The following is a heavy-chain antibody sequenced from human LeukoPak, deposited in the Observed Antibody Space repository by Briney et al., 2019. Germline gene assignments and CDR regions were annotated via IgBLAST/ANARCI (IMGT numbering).Heavy chain of an antibody. CDR2: MYHSGST. D-gene: IGHD3-22*01. J-gene: IGHJ5*02. V-gene: IGHV4-38-2*02. CDR3: ARVGIYYDSSGYYWPHWFDP. CDR1: NYSISTDYY. Sequence: SETLSLTCSVSNYSISTDYYWGWIRQPPGKGLEWIGTMYHSGSTYYNPSLKSRVTISVDTSKNQFSLRLSSVTAADTAVYYCARVGIYYDSSGYYWPHWFDPWGQGTLVTVSS.